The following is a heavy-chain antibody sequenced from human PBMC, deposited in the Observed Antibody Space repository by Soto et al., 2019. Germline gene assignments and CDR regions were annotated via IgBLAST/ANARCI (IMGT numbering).Heavy chain of an antibody. CDR3: ARVGAARRRGTFDY. D-gene: IGHD6-6*01. J-gene: IGHJ4*02. V-gene: IGHV1-46*01. CDR1: GYTFTSYY. CDR2: VNPSGGST. Sequence: ASVNVSCKASGYTFTSYYMHWVRQALGQGLEWMGIVNPSGGSTSYAQKFQGRVTMTRDTSTSTVYMELSSLRSEDTAVYYCARVGAARRRGTFDYWGQGTLVTVSS.